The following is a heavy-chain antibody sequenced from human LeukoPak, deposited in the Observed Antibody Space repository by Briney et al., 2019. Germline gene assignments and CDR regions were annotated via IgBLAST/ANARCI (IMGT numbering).Heavy chain of an antibody. D-gene: IGHD6-19*01. CDR2: INYSGST. CDR3: ARVGSGWGYYFDF. J-gene: IGHJ4*02. CDR1: GGSISSYY. Sequence: TSETLSLTCTVSGGSISSYYWGWIRQPPGKGLEWIGSINYSGSTYYNPSLKSRVTISVDTSKNQFSLKLNSVTVADTAVYYCARVGSGWGYYFDFWGQGTLVTVSS. V-gene: IGHV4-39*02.